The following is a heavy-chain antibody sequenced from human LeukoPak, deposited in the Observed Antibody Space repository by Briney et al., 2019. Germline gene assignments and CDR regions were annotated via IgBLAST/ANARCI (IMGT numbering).Heavy chain of an antibody. J-gene: IGHJ4*02. CDR1: GGSFSGYY. CDR3: ARGATPRPRTPFDY. V-gene: IGHV4-34*01. Sequence: ASETLSLTCAVYGGSFSGYYWSWIRQPPGKGLEWIGEINHSGSTNYNPSLKSRVTISVDTSKNQFSLKLSSVTAADTAVYYCARGATPRPRTPFDYWGQGTLVTVSS. CDR2: INHSGST. D-gene: IGHD4-23*01.